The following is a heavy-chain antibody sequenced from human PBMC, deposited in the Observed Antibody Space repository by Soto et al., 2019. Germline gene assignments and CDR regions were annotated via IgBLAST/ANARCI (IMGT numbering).Heavy chain of an antibody. V-gene: IGHV3-21*01. J-gene: IGHJ6*02. D-gene: IGHD1-1*01. CDR2: ISSSSSYI. CDR3: ARELTTPYYYGMDV. CDR1: GFTFSSYS. Sequence: GGSLRLSCAASGFTFSSYSMNWVRQAPGKGLEWVSSISSSSSYIYYADSVKGRFTISRDNAKNSLYLQMNSLRAEDMAVYYCARELTTPYYYGMDVWGQGTTVTVSS.